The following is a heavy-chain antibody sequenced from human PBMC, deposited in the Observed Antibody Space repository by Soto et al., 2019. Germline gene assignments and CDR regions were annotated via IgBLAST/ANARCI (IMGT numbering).Heavy chain of an antibody. V-gene: IGHV1-2*04. CDR3: ARAHCVGDCYSGVGY. J-gene: IGHJ4*02. Sequence: QVQLVQSGAEVKKPGASVKVSCKASGYTFTGYYMHWVRQAPGQGLEWMGWINPNSGGTNYAQKFKGWVTMTRDTSISTAYMELSRLRSDDTAVYYCARAHCVGDCYSGVGYWGQGTLVTVSS. D-gene: IGHD2-21*02. CDR2: INPNSGGT. CDR1: GYTFTGYY.